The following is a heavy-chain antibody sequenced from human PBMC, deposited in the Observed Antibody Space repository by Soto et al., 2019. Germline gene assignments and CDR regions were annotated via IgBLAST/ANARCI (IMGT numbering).Heavy chain of an antibody. CDR3: ARLVRYCSGGSCYFTRDAFDI. Sequence: SETLCLTCTASGGSISSDYWSWVRQPPGKGLEWIGYIYYSGSTNYNPSLKSRVTISVDTSKNQFSLKLSSVTAADTAVYYCARLVRYCSGGSCYFTRDAFDIWGQGTMVT. D-gene: IGHD2-15*01. CDR2: IYYSGST. CDR1: GGSISSDY. J-gene: IGHJ3*02. V-gene: IGHV4-59*08.